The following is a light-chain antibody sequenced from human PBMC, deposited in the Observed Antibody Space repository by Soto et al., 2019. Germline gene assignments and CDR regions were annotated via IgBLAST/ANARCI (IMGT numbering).Light chain of an antibody. CDR3: QQRSMGTWT. CDR2: DAS. Sequence: EIVLTQSPATLSMSPGERATLSCRASQSVSSYLAGYQQKPGKDTRLLIYDASNRDTGIPARFSGIGSGTDFTLTISSLKPEDFAVYYCQQRSMGTWTFGQGTKVDIK. CDR1: QSVSSY. J-gene: IGKJ1*01. V-gene: IGKV3-11*01.